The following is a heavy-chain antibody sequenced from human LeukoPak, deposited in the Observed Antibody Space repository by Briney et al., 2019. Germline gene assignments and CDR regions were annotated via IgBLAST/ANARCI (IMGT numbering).Heavy chain of an antibody. Sequence: GASVKVSCKVSGGTFSSYAISWVRQAPGQGLEWMGGIIPIFGTANYAQKFQGRVTITADESTSTADMELSSLRSEDTAVYYCARADSTSNWFDPWGQGTLVTVSP. CDR1: GGTFSSYA. V-gene: IGHV1-69*01. CDR3: ARADSTSNWFDP. J-gene: IGHJ5*02. CDR2: IIPIFGTA. D-gene: IGHD5/OR15-5a*01.